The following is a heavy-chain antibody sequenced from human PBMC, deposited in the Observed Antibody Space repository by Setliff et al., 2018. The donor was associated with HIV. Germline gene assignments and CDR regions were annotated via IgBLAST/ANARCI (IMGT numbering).Heavy chain of an antibody. J-gene: IGHJ4*02. V-gene: IGHV3-33*06. D-gene: IGHD3-16*01. CDR3: VKNLYTEMWGEIFDS. CDR2: IWHDGSNQ. Sequence: LRLSCAASGFTFNDYAMHWVRQAPGKGLEWVAVIWHDGSNQYYADSVKGRFTISRDNSRNTQYLQMNSLSVEDTAVYYCVKNLYTEMWGEIFDSWGRGTLVTVPS. CDR1: GFTFNDYA.